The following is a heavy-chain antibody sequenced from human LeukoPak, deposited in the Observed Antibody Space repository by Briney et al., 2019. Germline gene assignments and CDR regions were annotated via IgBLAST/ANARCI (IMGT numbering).Heavy chain of an antibody. CDR1: GFTFSSYG. CDR2: ISYDGSNK. D-gene: IGHD6-13*01. J-gene: IGHJ4*02. V-gene: IGHV3-30*18. Sequence: GGSLRLSCAASGFTFSSYGMHWVRQAPGKGLEWVAVISYDGSNKYYADSVKGRFTISRDNSKNTLYLQMNSLRAEDTAVYYCAKGSSWYIGRVYFDYWGQGTLVTVSS. CDR3: AKGSSWYIGRVYFDY.